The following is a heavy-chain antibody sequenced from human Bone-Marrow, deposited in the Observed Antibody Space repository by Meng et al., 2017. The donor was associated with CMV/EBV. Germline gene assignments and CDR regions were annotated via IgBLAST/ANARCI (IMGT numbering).Heavy chain of an antibody. CDR3: AIDPKKDYDFWSGYYPTGDGMDF. J-gene: IGHJ6*02. Sequence: GGSLRPSCAPSGFTFSSYSMNWVRQAPGKGLEWVAFVRYDGGDKFYADSVKGRCTLSRDNSKNTLYLQMNSLRAEDTAVYYCAIDPKKDYDFWSGYYPTGDGMDFWGQGTTVTVSS. CDR1: GFTFSSYS. V-gene: IGHV3-30*02. CDR2: VRYDGGDK. D-gene: IGHD3-3*01.